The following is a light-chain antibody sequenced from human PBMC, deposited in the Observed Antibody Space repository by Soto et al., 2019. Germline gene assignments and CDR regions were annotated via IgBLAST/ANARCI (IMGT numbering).Light chain of an antibody. CDR2: AAS. Sequence: DIQMTQSPSSLSASVGDRVTITCRASQGISNYLAWYQQKPGKVPKVLIYAASTLQSGVPSRFSGGGSGTDFTLTINSLQSEDVAAYYCQKYSSAPWTFGQGTKVEIK. J-gene: IGKJ1*01. CDR3: QKYSSAPWT. V-gene: IGKV1-27*01. CDR1: QGISNY.